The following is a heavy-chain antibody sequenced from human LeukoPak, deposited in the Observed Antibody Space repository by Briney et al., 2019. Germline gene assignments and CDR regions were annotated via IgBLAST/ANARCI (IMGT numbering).Heavy chain of an antibody. V-gene: IGHV1-69*06. CDR2: IIPIFGTA. CDR3: AKRIRGDCSSTSCYYNWFDP. D-gene: IGHD2-2*01. J-gene: IGHJ5*02. Sequence: SVRVSCKASGGTFSSYAISWVRQAPGQGLEWMGGIIPIFGTANYAQKFQGRVTITADKSTSTAYMELSSLRSEDTAVYYCAKRIRGDCSSTSCYYNWFDPWGQGTLVTVSS. CDR1: GGTFSSYA.